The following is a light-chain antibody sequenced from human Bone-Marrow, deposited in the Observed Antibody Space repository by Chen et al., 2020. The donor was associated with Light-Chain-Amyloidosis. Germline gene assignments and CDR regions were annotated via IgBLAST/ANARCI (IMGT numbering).Light chain of an antibody. CDR2: EVT. V-gene: IGLV2-14*01. CDR3: SSYTITNPLV. CDR1: SSDVGGDNH. J-gene: IGLJ1*01. Sequence: QSALTQPASVSGSPGQSITISCTGTSSDVGGDNHVSWYQQHPDKAPKLMIYEVTNRPSWVPDRFSSSKSDNTASLTISGLQTEYEADYFCSSYTITNPLVFGSGTRVTFL.